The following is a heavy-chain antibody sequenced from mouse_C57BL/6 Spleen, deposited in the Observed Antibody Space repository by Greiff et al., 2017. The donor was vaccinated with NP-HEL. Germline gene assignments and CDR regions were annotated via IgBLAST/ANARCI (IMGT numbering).Heavy chain of an antibody. V-gene: IGHV2-2*01. CDR3: ASDYDYAMDY. D-gene: IGHD2-4*01. CDR1: GFSLTSYG. Sequence: VQLQQSGPGLVQPSQSLSITCTASGFSLTSYGVHWVRQSPGKGLEWLGVIWSGGSTDYNAAFISRLSISKDNSKSQVFFKMNSLQADDTAIYYCASDYDYAMDYWGQGTSVTVSS. CDR2: IWSGGST. J-gene: IGHJ4*01.